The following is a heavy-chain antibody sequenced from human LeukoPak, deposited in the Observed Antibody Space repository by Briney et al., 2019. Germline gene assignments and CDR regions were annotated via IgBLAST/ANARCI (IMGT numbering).Heavy chain of an antibody. CDR2: ISSSSSTI. CDR1: GFTLSNYE. Sequence: GGSLRLSCAASGFTLSNYEMNWVRQAPGKGLEWVSYISSSSSTIYYADSVKGRFTVSRDNAKNSLYLQMISLRDEDTAVYYCARWAYGMDVWGQGTTVTVSS. J-gene: IGHJ6*02. CDR3: ARWAYGMDV. V-gene: IGHV3-48*02.